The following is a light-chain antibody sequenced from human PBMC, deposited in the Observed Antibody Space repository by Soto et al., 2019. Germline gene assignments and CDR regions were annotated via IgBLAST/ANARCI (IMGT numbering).Light chain of an antibody. Sequence: EIVLTQSPATLSLSPGERATLSCRASQSVYSNLAWYQQKPGQAPRLLIYDASNRATGIPPRFSGSGSGTDFTLTISSLEPEDFAVYFCQQRINSLTFGGGTKVESK. CDR1: QSVYSN. CDR3: QQRINSLT. V-gene: IGKV3-11*01. J-gene: IGKJ4*01. CDR2: DAS.